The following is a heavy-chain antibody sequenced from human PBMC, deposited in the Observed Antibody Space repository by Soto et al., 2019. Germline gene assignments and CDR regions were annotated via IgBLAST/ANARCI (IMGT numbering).Heavy chain of an antibody. J-gene: IGHJ6*02. CDR2: IYPGDSDT. Sequence: PGESLKISCKGSGYRFTNYWIGWVRQMPGKGLEWMGIIYPGDSDTRYSPSFQGQVTISADKSISTAYLQWSSLKASDTAMYYCARLDCSGGSCYPEPGEYSYYGMDVWGQGTTVTAP. D-gene: IGHD2-15*01. V-gene: IGHV5-51*01. CDR1: GYRFTNYW. CDR3: ARLDCSGGSCYPEPGEYSYYGMDV.